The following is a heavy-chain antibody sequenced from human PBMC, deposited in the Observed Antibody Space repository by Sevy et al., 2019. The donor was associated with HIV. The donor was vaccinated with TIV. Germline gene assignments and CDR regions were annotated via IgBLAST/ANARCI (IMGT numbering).Heavy chain of an antibody. D-gene: IGHD6-13*01. V-gene: IGHV3-49*03. CDR2: IRTTASGGTT. J-gene: IGHJ4*02. Sequence: GGSLRLSCTTSGFTFGDYAMGWFRQAPGKGLEWVGFIRTTASGGTTDYAASVKGTFIISRDDSKSIAYLQMNSLKTKDTAVYYCTRSFSVTWYPHYWGQGTLVTVSS. CDR3: TRSFSVTWYPHY. CDR1: GFTFGDYA.